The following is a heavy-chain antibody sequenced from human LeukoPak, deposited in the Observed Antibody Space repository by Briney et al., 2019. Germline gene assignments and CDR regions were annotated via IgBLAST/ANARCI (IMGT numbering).Heavy chain of an antibody. V-gene: IGHV3-74*01. CDR2: IKSDGST. Sequence: GGSLRLSCTASGFTFSSYWMHWVRQAPGKGLVWVSRIKSDGSTNYADSVKGRFTISRDNAKNTVSLQMNSLRAEDTAVYYCARAPSETGGYYPEYFRHWGQGTLVTVSS. CDR3: ARAPSETGGYYPEYFRH. D-gene: IGHD3-22*01. CDR1: GFTFSSYW. J-gene: IGHJ1*01.